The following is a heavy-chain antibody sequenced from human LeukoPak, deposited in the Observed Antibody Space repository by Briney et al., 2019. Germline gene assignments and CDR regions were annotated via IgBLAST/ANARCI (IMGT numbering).Heavy chain of an antibody. CDR1: GFTFSSYG. CDR3: ARKYYFDY. J-gene: IGHJ4*02. CDR2: ISYDGSNK. V-gene: IGHV3-30*03. Sequence: GRSLRLSCAASGFTFSSYGMHWVRQAPGKGLEWVAVISYDGSNKYYADSVKGRFTISRDNSKNTLYLQINSLRAEDTAVYYCARKYYFDYWGQGTLVTVSS.